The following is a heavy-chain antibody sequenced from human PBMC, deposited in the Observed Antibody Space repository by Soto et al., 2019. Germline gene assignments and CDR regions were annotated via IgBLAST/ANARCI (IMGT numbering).Heavy chain of an antibody. J-gene: IGHJ6*02. D-gene: IGHD1-1*01. CDR2: ISGYNGNT. CDR3: ARGGTARYYYYGMDV. V-gene: IGHV1-18*01. Sequence: QVQLVQSRGEVKKPGASVKVSCKTSGYSFTTYGISWVRQAPGQGLEWMGWISGYNGNTNYAQKLQGRVTMTTDTSTSTAYKALRSLRSDDTAVYYCARGGTARYYYYGMDVWGQGSTVTVSS. CDR1: GYSFTTYG.